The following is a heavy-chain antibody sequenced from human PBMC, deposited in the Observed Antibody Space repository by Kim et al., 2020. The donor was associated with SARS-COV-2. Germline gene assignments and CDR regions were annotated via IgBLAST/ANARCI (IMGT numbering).Heavy chain of an antibody. CDR2: MNPSSGNT. Sequence: ASVKVSCKASGYTFTSYDINWVRQATGQGLEWMGWMNPSSGNTGYAQKFQGRVTMTRNTSISTAYMELSSLRSEDTAVYYCARDRRIAAASTFDPWGQGTLVTVSS. CDR1: GYTFTSYD. CDR3: ARDRRIAAASTFDP. D-gene: IGHD6-13*01. J-gene: IGHJ5*02. V-gene: IGHV1-8*01.